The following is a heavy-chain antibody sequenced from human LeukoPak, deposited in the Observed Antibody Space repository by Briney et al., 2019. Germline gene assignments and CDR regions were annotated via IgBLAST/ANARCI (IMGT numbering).Heavy chain of an antibody. Sequence: PGGSLRLSCAASGFTFSSYWMSWVRRAPGKGLEWVANIKQDGSEKYYVDSVKGRFTISRDNAKNSLYLQMNSLRAEDTAVYYCARDSPDFGSPGIFHIWGQGAKVTVSS. D-gene: IGHD3-3*01. J-gene: IGHJ3*02. CDR3: ARDSPDFGSPGIFHI. CDR2: IKQDGSEK. V-gene: IGHV3-7*01. CDR1: GFTFSSYW.